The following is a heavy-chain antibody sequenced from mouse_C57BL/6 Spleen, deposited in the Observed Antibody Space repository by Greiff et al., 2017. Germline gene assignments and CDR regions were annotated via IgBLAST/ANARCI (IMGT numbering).Heavy chain of an antibody. CDR3: ARHYSNLYWYCDV. CDR1: GYTFTSYW. V-gene: IGHV1-69*01. Sequence: QVQLQQPGAELVMPGASVKLSCKASGYTFTSYWMHWVKQRPGQGLEWIGEIDPSDSYTNYNQKFKGKSTLTVDKSSSTAYMQLSSLTSEDSAVYYCARHYSNLYWYCDVWGTGTTVTVSS. J-gene: IGHJ1*03. D-gene: IGHD2-5*01. CDR2: IDPSDSYT.